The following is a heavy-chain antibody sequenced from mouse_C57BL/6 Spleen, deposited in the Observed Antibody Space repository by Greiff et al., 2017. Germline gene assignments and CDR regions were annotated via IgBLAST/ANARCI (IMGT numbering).Heavy chain of an antibody. D-gene: IGHD2-1*01. J-gene: IGHJ4*01. CDR2: ISSGGSYT. V-gene: IGHV5-6*01. CDR3: ARLVGYYGNYNYYAMDY. CDR1: GFTFSSYG. Sequence: EVKVVESGGDLVKPGGSLKLSCAASGFTFSSYGMSWVRQTPDKRLEWVATISSGGSYTYYPDSVKGRFTISRDNAKNTLYLQMSSLKSEDTAMYYCARLVGYYGNYNYYAMDYWGQGTSVTVSS.